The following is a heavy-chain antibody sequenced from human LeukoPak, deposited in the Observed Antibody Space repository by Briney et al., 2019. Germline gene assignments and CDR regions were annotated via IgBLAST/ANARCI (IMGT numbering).Heavy chain of an antibody. CDR2: IYYSGST. V-gene: IGHV4-59*01. Sequence: SETLSLTCTVSGGSISSYYWSWIRQPPGKGLEWIGYIYYSGSTNYNPSLKSRVTISVDTSKNQFSLKLSSVTAADTAVYYCARDRTKGFDYWGQGTLVTVSS. D-gene: IGHD1-7*01. CDR3: ARDRTKGFDY. J-gene: IGHJ4*02. CDR1: GGSISSYY.